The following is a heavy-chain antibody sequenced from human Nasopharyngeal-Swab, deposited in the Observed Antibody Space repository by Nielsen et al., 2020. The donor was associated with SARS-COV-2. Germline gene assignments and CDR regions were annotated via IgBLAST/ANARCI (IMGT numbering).Heavy chain of an antibody. CDR2: ITSGNSV. V-gene: IGHV3-48*04. CDR1: GFTFSPYT. Sequence: GESLKISCATSGFTFSPYTMTWVRQAPGKGLQWISYITSGNSVQYADSVRGRFTISRDNAKNSLYLQMNSLRAEDTALYYCARDRFGNSSNTLDYWGQGTLVTVSS. CDR3: ARDRFGNSSNTLDY. J-gene: IGHJ4*02. D-gene: IGHD4-23*01.